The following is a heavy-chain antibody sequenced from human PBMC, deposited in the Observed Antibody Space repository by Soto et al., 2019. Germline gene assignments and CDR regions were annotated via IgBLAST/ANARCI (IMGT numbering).Heavy chain of an antibody. V-gene: IGHV3-30-3*01. CDR2: ISYDGSNK. CDR3: ARGDCTNGVCYSEFDY. Sequence: QVQLVESGGGVVQPGRSLRLSCAASGFTFSSYAMHWVRQAPGKGLEWVAVISYDGSNKYYADSVKGRFTISRDNSKNTLYLQMNSLRAEDTAVYYCARGDCTNGVCYSEFDYWGQGILVTVSS. J-gene: IGHJ4*02. D-gene: IGHD2-8*01. CDR1: GFTFSSYA.